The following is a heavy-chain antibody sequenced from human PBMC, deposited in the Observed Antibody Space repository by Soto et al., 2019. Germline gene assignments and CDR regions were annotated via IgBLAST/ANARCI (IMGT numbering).Heavy chain of an antibody. V-gene: IGHV3-53*01. Sequence: GGSLRPSCAASGFTVKNYQMNWVRQAPGKGLEWVSVIYSGGVTYYPDSVKGRFTIIRDTSRNSVYLQMNSLRADDTAIYYCARDSSTTGYYGLDVWGQGTTVTVS. CDR3: ARDSSTTGYYGLDV. J-gene: IGHJ6*02. CDR2: IYSGGVT. CDR1: GFTVKNYQ.